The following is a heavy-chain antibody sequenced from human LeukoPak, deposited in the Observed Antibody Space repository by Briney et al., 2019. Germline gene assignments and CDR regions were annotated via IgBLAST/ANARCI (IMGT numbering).Heavy chain of an antibody. CDR2: ISAYNGNT. V-gene: IGHV1-18*01. CDR3: ARDLGYYGSGTYPRVDY. D-gene: IGHD3-10*01. Sequence: GASVKVSCKASGYTFTSYGISWVRQAPGQGLEWMGWISAYNGNTNYAQKLQGRVTMTTDTSTSTAYMELRSLRSDDTAVYYCARDLGYYGSGTYPRVDYWGQGTLVTVSS. CDR1: GYTFTSYG. J-gene: IGHJ4*02.